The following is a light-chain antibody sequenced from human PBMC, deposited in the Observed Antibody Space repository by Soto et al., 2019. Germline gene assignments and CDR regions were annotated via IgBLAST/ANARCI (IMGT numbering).Light chain of an antibody. CDR3: QSYDSRLGGYV. V-gene: IGLV1-40*01. CDR1: SSNIGAGYD. J-gene: IGLJ3*02. Sequence: QSVLTQPPSVSGAPGQRVTISCTGSSSNIGAGYDVHWYQQLPGTAPKLLLFGNSNRPSGVPDRFSGSKSGTSASLAIAGLRAEDEGDYYWQSYDSRLGGYVFGGGTKLTVL. CDR2: GNS.